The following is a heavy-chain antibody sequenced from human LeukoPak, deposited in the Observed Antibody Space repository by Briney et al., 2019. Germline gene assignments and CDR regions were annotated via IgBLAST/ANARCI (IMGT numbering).Heavy chain of an antibody. CDR2: ISYDGSNK. J-gene: IGHJ4*02. V-gene: IGHV3-30-3*01. D-gene: IGHD1-1*01. Sequence: PGTSRRLSCAASGFTLSYYAMHWVRQAPGKGLEWVAVISYDGSNKYYADSVKGLFTISRDTSKNMLFLQMNSLRAEDTAVYYGARDRWHDGFDYGGQGTLVTVSS. CDR3: ARDRWHDGFDY. CDR1: GFTLSYYA.